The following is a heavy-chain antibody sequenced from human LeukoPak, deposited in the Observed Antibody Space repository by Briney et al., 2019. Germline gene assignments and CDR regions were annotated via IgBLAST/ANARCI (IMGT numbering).Heavy chain of an antibody. D-gene: IGHD3-22*01. J-gene: IGHJ4*02. V-gene: IGHV3-7*01. CDR3: VRGLHFRLWDSSDYYPY. Sequence: PGGSLRLSCAASGFTFSSYWMSWVRQAPGKGLEWVANIKQDGSEKYYVDSVKGRFTISRDNAKNSLYLQMNSLRAEDTAVYYCVRGLHFRLWDSSDYYPYWGQGTLVTVSS. CDR1: GFTFSSYW. CDR2: IKQDGSEK.